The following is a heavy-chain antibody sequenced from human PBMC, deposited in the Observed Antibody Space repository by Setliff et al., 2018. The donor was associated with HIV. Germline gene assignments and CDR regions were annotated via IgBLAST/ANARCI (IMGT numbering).Heavy chain of an antibody. V-gene: IGHV1-18*01. Sequence: ASVKVSCKASGYTFTIYGITWVRQAPGQGLEWMGWISVDNGNTDYAQRFQGRVTLTADTSTGTAYMELRSLTSDDTAIYYCARAPRLTMFRGVFDYWGQGTLVTVSS. J-gene: IGHJ4*02. CDR2: ISVDNGNT. CDR3: ARAPRLTMFRGVFDY. CDR1: GYTFTIYG. D-gene: IGHD3-10*01.